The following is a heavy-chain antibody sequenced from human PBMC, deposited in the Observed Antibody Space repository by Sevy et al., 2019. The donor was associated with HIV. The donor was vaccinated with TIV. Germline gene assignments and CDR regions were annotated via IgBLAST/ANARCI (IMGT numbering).Heavy chain of an antibody. Sequence: SETLSLTCAVSGYSISSGYYWGWIRQPPGKGLEWIGSIYHGGSTYYNPSLKSRVTISVDTSKKQFSLRLNSVTAVDSAVYFCARSPPVVVVPGAPSWFDPWGQGTLVTVSS. D-gene: IGHD2-2*01. J-gene: IGHJ5*02. CDR2: IYHGGST. CDR3: ARSPPVVVVPGAPSWFDP. CDR1: GYSISSGYY. V-gene: IGHV4-38-2*01.